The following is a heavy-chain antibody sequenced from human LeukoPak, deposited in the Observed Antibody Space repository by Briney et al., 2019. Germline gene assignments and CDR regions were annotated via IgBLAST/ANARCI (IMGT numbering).Heavy chain of an antibody. D-gene: IGHD2-15*01. J-gene: IGHJ6*04. V-gene: IGHV3-30*03. CDR3: SMELLRDYYYGMDV. Sequence: GGSLRLSCAASGFTFSSYGMHWVRQAPGKGLEWVAVISYDGSNKYYADSVKGRFTISRDNPKNTLYLQMNSLRAEDTAVYYCSMELLRDYYYGMDVWGKGTTVTVSS. CDR2: ISYDGSNK. CDR1: GFTFSSYG.